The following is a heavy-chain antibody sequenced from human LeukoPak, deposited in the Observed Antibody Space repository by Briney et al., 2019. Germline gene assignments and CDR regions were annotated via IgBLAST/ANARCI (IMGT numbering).Heavy chain of an antibody. J-gene: IGHJ4*02. CDR3: ARLGDDCSSTSCPDY. Sequence: GESLRISCKGSGYSFTSYWISWVRQMPGKGLEWMGRIDPSDSYTNYSPSFQGHVTISADKSISTAYLQWSSLKAPDTAMYYCARLGDDCSSTSCPDYWGQGTLVTVSS. V-gene: IGHV5-10-1*01. D-gene: IGHD2-2*01. CDR1: GYSFTSYW. CDR2: IDPSDSYT.